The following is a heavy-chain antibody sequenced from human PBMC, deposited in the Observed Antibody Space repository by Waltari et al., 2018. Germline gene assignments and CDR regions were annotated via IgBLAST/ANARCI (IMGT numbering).Heavy chain of an antibody. CDR2: IYYSGST. D-gene: IGHD3-16*02. CDR1: GGSISSYY. J-gene: IGHJ6*02. CDR3: ARGLRLGELSLRWDYYYGMDV. V-gene: IGHV4-59*01. Sequence: QVQLQESGPGLVKPSETLSLTCTVPGGSISSYYWSWIRQPPGKGLEWIGYIYYSGSTNYNPSLKSRVTISVDTSKNQFSLKLSSVTAADTAVYYCARGLRLGELSLRWDYYYGMDVWGQGTTVTVSS.